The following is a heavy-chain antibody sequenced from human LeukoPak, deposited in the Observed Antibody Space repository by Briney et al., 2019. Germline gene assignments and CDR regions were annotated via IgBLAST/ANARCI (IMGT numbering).Heavy chain of an antibody. J-gene: IGHJ4*02. Sequence: SETLSRTCTVSGYSISSGYYWGWIREPPLKGLEWIGSIYHSGGTYYNLSVKIRVTISVDTSKNQFSLKLSSVTAADTAVYYCARERVPAAIDYWGQETLVTVSS. CDR2: IYHSGGT. V-gene: IGHV4-38-2*02. CDR3: ARERVPAAIDY. CDR1: GYSISSGYY. D-gene: IGHD2-2*01.